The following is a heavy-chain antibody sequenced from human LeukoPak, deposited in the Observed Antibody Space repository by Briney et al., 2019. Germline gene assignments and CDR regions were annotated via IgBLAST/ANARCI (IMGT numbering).Heavy chain of an antibody. D-gene: IGHD2-2*01. CDR3: ARGGRSNIVGGPAAHTYYY. J-gene: IGHJ4*02. CDR1: GYTFTSYG. Sequence: ASVKVSCKASGYTFTSYGISWVRQAPGQGLEWMGWISDYNGNTNYAQKLQGRVTMTTDTSTSTAYMELRSLRSDDTAVYYFARGGRSNIVGGPAAHTYYYWGQGTLVTVSS. V-gene: IGHV1-18*04. CDR2: ISDYNGNT.